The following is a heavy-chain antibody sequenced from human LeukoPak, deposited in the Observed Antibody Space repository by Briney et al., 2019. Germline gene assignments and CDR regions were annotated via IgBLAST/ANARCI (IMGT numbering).Heavy chain of an antibody. J-gene: IGHJ6*04. CDR2: ISYDGSNK. Sequence: GRSLRLSCAASGFTFSSYGMHWVRQAPGKGLEWVAVISYDGSNKYYADSVKGRFTISRDNSKNTLYLQMNSLRAEDTAVYYCAKGSGIAATGPSVLDVWGKGTTVTVSS. V-gene: IGHV3-30*18. CDR3: AKGSGIAATGPSVLDV. D-gene: IGHD6-13*01. CDR1: GFTFSSYG.